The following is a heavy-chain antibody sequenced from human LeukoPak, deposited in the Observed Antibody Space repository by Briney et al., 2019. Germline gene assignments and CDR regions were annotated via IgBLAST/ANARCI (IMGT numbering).Heavy chain of an antibody. CDR3: ARDRSGGWYPLDY. CDR1: GYTFTSYA. Sequence: GASVKVSCKASGYTFTSYAMHWVRQAPGQRLEWMGWINAGNGNTKYSQKFQGRVTITRDTSASTAYMELSSLRSEDTAVYYCARDRSGGWYPLDYWGQGTLVTVSS. J-gene: IGHJ4*02. V-gene: IGHV1-3*01. D-gene: IGHD6-19*01. CDR2: INAGNGNT.